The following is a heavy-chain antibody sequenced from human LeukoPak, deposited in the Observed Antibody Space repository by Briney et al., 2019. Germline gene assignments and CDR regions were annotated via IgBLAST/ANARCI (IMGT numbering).Heavy chain of an antibody. CDR3: ARDREEYSSNWHIFY. D-gene: IGHD6-13*01. Sequence: GGSLRLSCEASGFTFSSYWMSWVRQAPGKGLEWVAVMAYDGSNKYYADSVKGRFTISRDNSKNTLYLQMNSLKAEDTALYYCARDREEYSSNWHIFYWGQGTLVTVSS. J-gene: IGHJ4*02. V-gene: IGHV3-30*03. CDR1: GFTFSSYW. CDR2: MAYDGSNK.